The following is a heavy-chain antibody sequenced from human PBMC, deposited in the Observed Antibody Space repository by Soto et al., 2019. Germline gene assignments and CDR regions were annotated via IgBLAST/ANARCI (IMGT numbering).Heavy chain of an antibody. Sequence: PGESLKISCKGSGYCFTSYWIGWLRQMPGKGLEWMGIIYPGDSDTRYSPSFQGQVTISADKSISTAYLQWSSRKSSDTAMYYCARHQGYNWNDDRFDYWSQGTPVTVSS. CDR2: IYPGDSDT. CDR3: ARHQGYNWNDDRFDY. CDR1: GYCFTSYW. D-gene: IGHD1-1*01. V-gene: IGHV5-51*01. J-gene: IGHJ4*02.